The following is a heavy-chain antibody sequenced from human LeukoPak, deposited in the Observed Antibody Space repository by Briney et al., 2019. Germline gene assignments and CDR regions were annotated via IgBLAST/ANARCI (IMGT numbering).Heavy chain of an antibody. CDR2: IDQDGSEQ. CDR3: SNGIYSSSY. CDR1: GFTFTRYW. Sequence: GRSLSLSCAASGFTFTRYWMCWVRQAPGKGLEWVANIDQDGSEQYYLDSVEGRFTISRDNAKNSLYLQMDNLRAEDTAVYYCSNGIYSSSYWGRGTLVTVSS. J-gene: IGHJ4*02. D-gene: IGHD6-6*01. V-gene: IGHV3-7*01.